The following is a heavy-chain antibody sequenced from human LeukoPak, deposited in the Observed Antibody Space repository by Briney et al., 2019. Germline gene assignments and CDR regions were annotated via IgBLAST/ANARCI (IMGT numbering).Heavy chain of an antibody. J-gene: IGHJ4*02. CDR2: ISDSGGRT. Sequence: PGGSLRLSCAASGFTFSNYAMSWVRQAPGKGLEWVSVISDSGGRTYYADSVKGRFTISRDNSKNTLYLHMNSLRAEDTAIYYRAKHGEAYGDSKTDYWGQGTLVTVSS. D-gene: IGHD4-17*01. V-gene: IGHV3-23*01. CDR3: AKHGEAYGDSKTDY. CDR1: GFTFSNYA.